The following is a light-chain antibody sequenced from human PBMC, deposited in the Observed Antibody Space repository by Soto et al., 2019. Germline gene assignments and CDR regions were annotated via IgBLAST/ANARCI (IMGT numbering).Light chain of an antibody. CDR1: QSISIH. Sequence: IVMTQSPATLSVSPGERATLSCRASQSISIHLAWYQQKPGQAPRLLIYGASTRDTGTPARFSGSGSGTEFTLTISSLQSEDFAVYYCQQYNNWPSWTFGQGTKVEIK. CDR3: QQYNNWPSWT. CDR2: GAS. V-gene: IGKV3-15*01. J-gene: IGKJ1*01.